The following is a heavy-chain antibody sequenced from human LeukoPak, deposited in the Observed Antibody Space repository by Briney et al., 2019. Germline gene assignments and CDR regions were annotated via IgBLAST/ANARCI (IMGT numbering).Heavy chain of an antibody. V-gene: IGHV4-59*08. CDR2: IYYSGST. CDR3: ARHPLVYVAAAGYYFDY. Sequence: PSETLSLTCTVSGGSISSYYWSWIRQPPGKGLEWIGHIYYSGSTHYNPSLKSRVTISVDTSKNQFSLKLSSVTAADTAVYYCARHPLVYVAAAGYYFDYWGQGTLVTVSS. D-gene: IGHD6-13*01. J-gene: IGHJ4*02. CDR1: GGSISSYY.